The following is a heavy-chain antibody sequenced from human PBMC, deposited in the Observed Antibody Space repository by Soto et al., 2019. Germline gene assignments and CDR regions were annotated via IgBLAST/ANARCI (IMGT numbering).Heavy chain of an antibody. Sequence: SETLSLTCTVSGGSISSSSYYWGWIRQPPGKGLEWIGSIYYSGSTYYNPSLKSRVTISVDTSKNQFSLKLSSVTAADTAVYYCARGVRWLQLSPRPLPFDYWGQEPWSRLL. J-gene: IGHJ4*01. D-gene: IGHD5-12*01. CDR3: ARGVRWLQLSPRPLPFDY. CDR1: GGSISSSSYY. V-gene: IGHV4-39*01. CDR2: IYYSGST.